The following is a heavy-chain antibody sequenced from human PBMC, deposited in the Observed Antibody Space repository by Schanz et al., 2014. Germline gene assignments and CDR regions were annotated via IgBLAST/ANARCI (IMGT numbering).Heavy chain of an antibody. J-gene: IGHJ6*03. CDR3: VRDRGFCANDICWLRYYMDV. Sequence: EVQLVESGGGLVKPGGSLRLSCAASGFTFSDAWMTWVRQAPGKGLEWVASIKQEGDEKNYVDSVKGRFTISRDNAKKSLFLQMNSLRADDTAVYYCVRDRGFCANDICWLRYYMDVWGNGTTXTVSS. V-gene: IGHV3-7*01. D-gene: IGHD2-8*01. CDR1: GFTFSDAW. CDR2: IKQEGDEK.